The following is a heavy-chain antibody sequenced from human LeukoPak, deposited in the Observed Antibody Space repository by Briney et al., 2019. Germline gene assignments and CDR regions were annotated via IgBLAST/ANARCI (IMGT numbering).Heavy chain of an antibody. V-gene: IGHV4-61*02. D-gene: IGHD6-13*01. CDR3: ARERIAAAGTLDY. CDR1: GGSISSGSYY. CDR2: IYTSGST. J-gene: IGHJ4*02. Sequence: PSETLSLTCTVSGGSISSGSYYWSWIRQPAGKGLEWIGRIYTSGSTNYNPSLKSRVTISVDTSKNQFSLKLSSVTVADTAVYYCARERIAAAGTLDYWGQGTLVSVSS.